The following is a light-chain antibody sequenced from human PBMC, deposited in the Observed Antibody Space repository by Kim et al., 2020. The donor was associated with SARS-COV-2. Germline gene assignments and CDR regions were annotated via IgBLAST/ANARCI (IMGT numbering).Light chain of an antibody. Sequence: GQSVTISCTATSLDVGGYYYFSWYLPHPGKAPQLMLDDVTQRPAGVPDRFSGSKSGNAASLCISGLQAEDDADYYCCSYAGSYTEVFGGGTQLTVL. CDR2: DVT. J-gene: IGLJ2*01. V-gene: IGLV2-11*03. CDR3: CSYAGSYTEV. CDR1: SLDVGGYYY.